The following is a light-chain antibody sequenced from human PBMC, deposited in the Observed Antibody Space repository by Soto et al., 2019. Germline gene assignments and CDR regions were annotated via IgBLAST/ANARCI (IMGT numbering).Light chain of an antibody. V-gene: IGKV3-20*01. CDR2: AAS. Sequence: EIVLTQSPGTLSLSPGERATLSCRASQSISSSYLAWYQQKPGQAPRLLIYAASSRATGIPDRFSGSGSGTDFTLXXSRLEPEDFAVYYCQQYGSSSYTFGQGTQLEIK. J-gene: IGKJ2*01. CDR1: QSISSSY. CDR3: QQYGSSSYT.